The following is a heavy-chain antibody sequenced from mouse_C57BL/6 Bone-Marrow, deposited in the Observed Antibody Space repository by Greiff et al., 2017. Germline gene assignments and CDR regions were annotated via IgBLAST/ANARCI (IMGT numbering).Heavy chain of an antibody. V-gene: IGHV1-50*01. Sequence: QVQLQQPGAELVKPGASVKLSCKASGYTFTSYWMQWVKQRPGQGLEWIGEIDPSDSYTNYNQKFKGKATLTVDTSSSTAYMQLSSLTSEDSAVYYCGGSTGYYYAMDYWGQGPSVTVSS. CDR3: GGSTGYYYAMDY. CDR2: IDPSDSYT. D-gene: IGHD5-1*01. CDR1: GYTFTSYW. J-gene: IGHJ4*01.